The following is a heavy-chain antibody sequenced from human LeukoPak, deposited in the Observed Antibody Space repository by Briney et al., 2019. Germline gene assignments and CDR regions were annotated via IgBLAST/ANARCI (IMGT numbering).Heavy chain of an antibody. CDR3: ARGSAAGTFDP. J-gene: IGHJ5*02. D-gene: IGHD6-13*01. CDR2: IYYSGST. CDR1: GGSISSGDYY. V-gene: IGHV4-30-4*01. Sequence: PSQTLALTCTVSGGSISSGDYYWSWIRQPPWKGLEWIGYIYYSGSTYYNPSLKSRVTISVDTSKNQFSLKLSSVTAADTAVYYCARGSAAGTFDPWGQGTLVTVSS.